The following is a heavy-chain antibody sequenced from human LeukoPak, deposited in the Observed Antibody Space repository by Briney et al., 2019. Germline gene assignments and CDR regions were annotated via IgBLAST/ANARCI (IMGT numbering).Heavy chain of an antibody. J-gene: IGHJ4*02. CDR3: ARDLGVFYCGGDCLGCDY. D-gene: IGHD2-21*02. Sequence: GGSLRLSCAASGFTVSSNYMSWVRQAPGEGLEWVSVIYSGGSTYYADSVKGRFTISRDNSKNTLYLQMNSLKAEDTAVYYWARDLGVFYCGGDCLGCDYWGQGTLVTVSS. CDR1: GFTVSSNY. V-gene: IGHV3-53*01. CDR2: IYSGGST.